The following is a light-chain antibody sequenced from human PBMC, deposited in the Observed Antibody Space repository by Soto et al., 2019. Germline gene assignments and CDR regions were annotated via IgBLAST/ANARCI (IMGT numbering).Light chain of an antibody. CDR3: SSYTSRSTRV. CDR2: EVS. J-gene: IGLJ1*01. Sequence: QSALTQPASVSGSPGQSITISCTGTSSDVGGFTYVSWYQQYPGKAPKHMIYEVSNRPSGVSNRFSGSKSGNTASLTISGLQAEDEADYYCSSYTSRSTRVFGTGTKLTVL. V-gene: IGLV2-14*01. CDR1: SSDVGGFTY.